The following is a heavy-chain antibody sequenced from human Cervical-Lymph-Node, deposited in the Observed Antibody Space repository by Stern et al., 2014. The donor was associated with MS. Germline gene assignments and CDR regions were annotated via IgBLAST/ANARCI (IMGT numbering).Heavy chain of an antibody. Sequence: VQLVESGAEVKKPGSSVKVSCKASGGTFINYSFSWVRQAPGQGLEWMGVIVPIFGTTNYAPKFQGRVTMTADESTSTAYMELSSLRSEDTAVYYGMDVWGQGTTVTVSS. CDR1: GGTFINYS. CDR3: MDV. CDR2: IVPIFGTT. J-gene: IGHJ6*02. V-gene: IGHV1-69*01.